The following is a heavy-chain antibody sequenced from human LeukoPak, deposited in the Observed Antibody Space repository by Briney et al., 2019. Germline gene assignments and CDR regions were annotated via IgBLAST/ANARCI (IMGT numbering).Heavy chain of an antibody. D-gene: IGHD6-6*01. CDR1: GFTFSSYG. CDR3: AKVFVADRPNGGDY. CDR2: IRYDGSNK. Sequence: GGSLRLSCAASGFTFSSYGMHWVRQAPGKGLEWVAFIRYDGSNKYYADSVKGRFTISRDNSKNTLYLQMNSLRAEDTAVYYCAKVFVADRPNGGDYWGQGTLVTVSS. J-gene: IGHJ4*02. V-gene: IGHV3-30*02.